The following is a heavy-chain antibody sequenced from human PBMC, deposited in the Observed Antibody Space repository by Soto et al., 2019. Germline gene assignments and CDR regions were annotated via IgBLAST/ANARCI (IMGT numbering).Heavy chain of an antibody. CDR3: ARGRSGTYSSDY. Sequence: EVQLVESGGGIVQPRGSVRLSCAASGFTLSSYWIHWVRQAPGKGLVLVSRINGDGSTTNYADSLRGRFTISRDNAKTTVFLQMNSLGAEDTAVYYGARGRSGTYSSDYWGQGPLVTVSS. J-gene: IGHJ4*02. CDR1: GFTLSSYW. CDR2: INGDGSTT. D-gene: IGHD3-10*01. V-gene: IGHV3-74*01.